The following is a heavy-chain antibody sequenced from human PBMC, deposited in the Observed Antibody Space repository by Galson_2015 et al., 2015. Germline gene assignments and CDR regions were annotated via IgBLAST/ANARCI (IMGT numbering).Heavy chain of an antibody. J-gene: IGHJ6*03. Sequence: SLRLSCAASGFTFSSYGMHWVRQAPGKGLEYISAISSNGVSTYYADSVKGRFTISRDNSQNTLFLQMDSLRAEDMAVYYCARGPPGSYYYCMDVWGKGTTVTVSS. CDR3: ARGPPGSYYYCMDV. CDR2: ISSNGVST. CDR1: GFTFSSYG. V-gene: IGHV3-64*02. D-gene: IGHD7-27*01.